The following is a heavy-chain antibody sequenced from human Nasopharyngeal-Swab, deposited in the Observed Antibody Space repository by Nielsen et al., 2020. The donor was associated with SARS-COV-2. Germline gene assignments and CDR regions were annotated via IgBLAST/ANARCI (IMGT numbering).Heavy chain of an antibody. J-gene: IGHJ4*02. CDR1: RFSFTDYS. D-gene: IGHD6-19*01. V-gene: IGHV3-21*01. CDR2: ISSRSSYI. Sequence: GESLKISCAASRFSFTDYSMNWVRQAPGKGLEWVSSISSRSSYIYYADSVKGRFTISRDNAKNSLYPQMNSLRAEDTAVYYCARGAGTALYYFDYWGQGTLVTVSS. CDR3: ARGAGTALYYFDY.